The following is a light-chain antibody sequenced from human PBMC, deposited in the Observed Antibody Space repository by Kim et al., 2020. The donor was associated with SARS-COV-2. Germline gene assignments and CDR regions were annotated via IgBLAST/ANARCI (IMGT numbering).Light chain of an antibody. Sequence: LGKTVRITCQGDSLRSYYASWYQQKPGQAPVLVIYGKNNRPSGIPDRFSGSSSGNTASLTITGAQAEDEADYYCNSRDSSGNHLVFGGGTQLTVL. V-gene: IGLV3-19*01. CDR3: NSRDSSGNHLV. CDR2: GKN. CDR1: SLRSYY. J-gene: IGLJ2*01.